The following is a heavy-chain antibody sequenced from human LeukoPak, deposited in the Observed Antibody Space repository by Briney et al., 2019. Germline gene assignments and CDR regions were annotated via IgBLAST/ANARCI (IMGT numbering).Heavy chain of an antibody. CDR1: GFTFSSYA. CDR3: ARDQGIAAYLFDY. V-gene: IGHV3-30-3*01. J-gene: IGHJ4*02. CDR2: ISYDGSNK. D-gene: IGHD6-13*01. Sequence: GGSLRLSCAASGFTFSSYAMHWVRQAPGKGLEWVAVISYDGSNKYYADSVKGRFTISRDNSKNTLYLQMNSLRAEDTAVCYCARDQGIAAYLFDYWGQGTLVTVSS.